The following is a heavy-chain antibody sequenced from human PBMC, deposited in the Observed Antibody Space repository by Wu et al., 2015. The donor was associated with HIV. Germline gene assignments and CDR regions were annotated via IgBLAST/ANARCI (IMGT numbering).Heavy chain of an antibody. J-gene: IGHJ3*02. CDR2: TNPSGGNT. CDR1: GYTFTRYY. V-gene: IGHV1-46*04. CDR3: ARARLGGANTNDAFDI. Sequence: QAQLVHSAAEVKKPGASVRISCKASGYTFTRYYVHWVRQAPGQGLEWVGMTNPSGGNTRFAQRLWGRPTMTRDTSTSTAYMELRSLRSDDTAVYYCARARLGGANTNDAFDIWGQGTMVTVSS. D-gene: IGHD3-16*01.